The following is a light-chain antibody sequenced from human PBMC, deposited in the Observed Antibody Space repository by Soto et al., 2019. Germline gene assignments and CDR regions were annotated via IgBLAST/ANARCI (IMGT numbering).Light chain of an antibody. CDR3: QQYNKWPPYT. Sequence: EIVMTQSPATLSVSPGERATLSCRASQSVSSNLAWYQQKPGQAPRLLIDGASTRATGIPARFSGSGSGTEFTLTISSLQSEDFAVYYCQQYNKWPPYTFGQGTKLEIK. CDR2: GAS. J-gene: IGKJ2*01. V-gene: IGKV3-15*01. CDR1: QSVSSN.